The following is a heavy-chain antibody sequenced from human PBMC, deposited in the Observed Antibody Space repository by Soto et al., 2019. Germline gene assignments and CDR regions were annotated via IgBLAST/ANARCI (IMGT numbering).Heavy chain of an antibody. J-gene: IGHJ5*02. CDR2: VHYSGNT. CDR1: GYSISSGYH. Sequence: SETLSLTCTVSGYSISSGYHWAWIRQPPGKGLEWLGSVHYSGNTYYNPSLKSRLTISVDKSKNQFSLNLSSVAAADTAVYYCARQDRVVAEGRWFDPWGQGTLVTVSS. CDR3: ARQDRVVAEGRWFDP. D-gene: IGHD2-15*01. V-gene: IGHV4-38-2*02.